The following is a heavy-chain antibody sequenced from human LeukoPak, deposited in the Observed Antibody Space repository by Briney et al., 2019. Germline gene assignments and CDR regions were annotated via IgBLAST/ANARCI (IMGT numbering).Heavy chain of an antibody. D-gene: IGHD3-3*01. CDR3: ARDYDFVNTNAFDI. Sequence: ASVKVSCKASGYTFTGYYMHWVGQAPGQGLEWMGWINPNSGGTTYAQRFQDRGTMTRDTSISTAYMELSRLRSDDTAVYYCARDYDFVNTNAFDIWGQGTMVTVSS. CDR2: INPNSGGT. CDR1: GYTFTGYY. J-gene: IGHJ3*02. V-gene: IGHV1-2*02.